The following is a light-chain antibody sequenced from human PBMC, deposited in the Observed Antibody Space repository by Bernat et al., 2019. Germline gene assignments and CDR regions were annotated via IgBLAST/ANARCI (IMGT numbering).Light chain of an antibody. CDR2: DAS. CDR1: QSVSSY. V-gene: IGKV3-11*01. CDR3: QQRSNWPGT. Sequence: EIVLTQSPATLSLSPGERATLSCRASQSVSSYLAWYQQKPGHAPRLLIYDASNRATAIPARFSGSGSGTDFTLTISSLEPEDFAVYYCQQRSNWPGTFGPGTKVDIK. J-gene: IGKJ3*01.